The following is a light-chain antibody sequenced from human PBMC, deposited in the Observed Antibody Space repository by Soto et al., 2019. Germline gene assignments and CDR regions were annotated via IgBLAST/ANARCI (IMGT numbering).Light chain of an antibody. J-gene: IGLJ3*02. CDR3: AAWDDSVWV. CDR1: SSNIGSNT. Sequence: QSVLTQPPSASGTPGQRVTISCSGRSSNIGSNTVNWYQQLPGTAPKLLIYTNNQRPSGVPDRFSGSKSGTSASLAISGLQSEDEADYYCAAWDDSVWVFGGGTKLTVL. CDR2: TNN. V-gene: IGLV1-44*01.